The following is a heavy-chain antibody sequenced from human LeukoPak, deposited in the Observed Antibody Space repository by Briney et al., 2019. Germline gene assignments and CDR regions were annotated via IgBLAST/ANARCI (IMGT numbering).Heavy chain of an antibody. CDR3: AAWGRDPLDY. J-gene: IGHJ4*02. D-gene: IGHD3-16*01. Sequence: HPGGSLRLSCAASGFTFSSYWMSWVRQAPGKGLEWVANIKQDGSEKYYVDSVKGRFTISRDNAKNSVYMQMNSLRVEDTAVYYCAAWGRDPLDYWGQGTLVTVSS. V-gene: IGHV3-7*01. CDR2: IKQDGSEK. CDR1: GFTFSSYW.